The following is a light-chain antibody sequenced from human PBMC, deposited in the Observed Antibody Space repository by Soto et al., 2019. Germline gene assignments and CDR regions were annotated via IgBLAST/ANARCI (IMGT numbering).Light chain of an antibody. CDR1: QTVSRN. CDR3: QQYGSSPGT. V-gene: IGKV3-20*01. Sequence: EVVMTQSPATLSVSPGERATLSCRASQTVSRNLAWYQQRPGQAPRLLIYDISNRAAGVPARFSGSGSGTDFTLTISRLEPEDFAVYYCQQYGSSPGTFGQGTKV. CDR2: DIS. J-gene: IGKJ1*01.